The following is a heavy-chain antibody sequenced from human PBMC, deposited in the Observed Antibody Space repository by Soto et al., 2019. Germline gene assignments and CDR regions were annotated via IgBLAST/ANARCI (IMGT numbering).Heavy chain of an antibody. CDR2: TISMFGTV. J-gene: IGHJ5*02. CDR3: ATSSREHCGGGTCYENWFDP. CDR1: GSILSKYV. D-gene: IGHD2-15*01. V-gene: IGHV1-69*13. Sequence: SVKVSCKTSGSILSKYVISWARQAPGQGPEWMGGTISMFGTVNYAQKFQGRLTTTADEPTSTSYMELSTLKSDDTAIYYCATSSREHCGGGTCYENWFDPWGRGTLVTVSS.